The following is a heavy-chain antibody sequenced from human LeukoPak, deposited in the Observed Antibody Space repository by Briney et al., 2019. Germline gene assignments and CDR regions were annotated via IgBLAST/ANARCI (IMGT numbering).Heavy chain of an antibody. CDR2: INHSGST. Sequence: SETLSLTCAVYGGSFSGYYWSWIRQPPGKGLEWIGEINHSGSTNYNPSLKSRVTISVDTSKNQFSLKLSSVTAADTAVYYCATSTTVTTFDYWGQGTWSPSPQ. CDR3: ATSTTVTTFDY. J-gene: IGHJ4*02. D-gene: IGHD4-11*01. CDR1: GGSFSGYY. V-gene: IGHV4-34*01.